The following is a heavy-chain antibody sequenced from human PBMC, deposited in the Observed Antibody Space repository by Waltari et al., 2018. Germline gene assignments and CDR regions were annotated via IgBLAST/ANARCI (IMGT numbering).Heavy chain of an antibody. CDR2: MNPNSGNT. V-gene: IGHV1-8*01. CDR1: GYTFTSYD. Sequence: QVQLVQSGAEVKKPGASVKVSCKASGYTFTSYDINWVRQATGQGLEWMGWMNPNSGNTGYAQKFQCRDTMTRNTSISTAYMELSSLRSEDTAVYYCAREPVVPVYYYGMDVWGQGTTVTVSS. J-gene: IGHJ6*02. D-gene: IGHD2-2*01. CDR3: AREPVVPVYYYGMDV.